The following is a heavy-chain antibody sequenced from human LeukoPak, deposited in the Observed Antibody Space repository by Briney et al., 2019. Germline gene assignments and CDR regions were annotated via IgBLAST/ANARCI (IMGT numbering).Heavy chain of an antibody. D-gene: IGHD2-15*01. J-gene: IGHJ4*02. CDR2: INPNSGAT. Sequence: ASVTVSCKASGYTFTGYYMHWVRQAPGQGLEWIGWINPNSGATNYAQKFQGRVTMTRDTTISTAYMELSRLRSDDTAVYYCARDIRYCSGGSCYRDYYFDYWGQGTLVTVSS. CDR1: GYTFTGYY. V-gene: IGHV1-2*02. CDR3: ARDIRYCSGGSCYRDYYFDY.